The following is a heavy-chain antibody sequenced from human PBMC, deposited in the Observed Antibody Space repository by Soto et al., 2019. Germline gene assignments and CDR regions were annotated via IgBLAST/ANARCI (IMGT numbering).Heavy chain of an antibody. J-gene: IGHJ6*02. CDR3: ARRVVVTSVRDIADYYCGLDV. CDR1: GGTFSSYA. Sequence: QVQLVQSGAEVKEPGSSVKVSCKDFGGTFSSYAICWVRQAPGQGLEWMGGIIPMFDSTNYAQKFQGRVTIPADESTSTAFMELSSLRSEDTAVYYCARRVVVTSVRDIADYYCGLDVWVQGTTVTVSS. D-gene: IGHD2-21*02. V-gene: IGHV1-69*01. CDR2: IIPMFDST.